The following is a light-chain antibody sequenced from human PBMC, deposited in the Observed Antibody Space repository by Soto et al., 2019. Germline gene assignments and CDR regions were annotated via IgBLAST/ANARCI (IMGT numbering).Light chain of an antibody. V-gene: IGKV3-15*01. CDR1: QSVNSN. Sequence: EIVRTQSPATLSVSPGERATLSCRASQSVNSNYLAWYQQKPGQAPRLLIYGASTRATGIPARFSGSGSGTEFTLTISSLQSEDFAVYYCQQYNNWPRTFGQGTNVDIK. CDR2: GAS. CDR3: QQYNNWPRT. J-gene: IGKJ1*01.